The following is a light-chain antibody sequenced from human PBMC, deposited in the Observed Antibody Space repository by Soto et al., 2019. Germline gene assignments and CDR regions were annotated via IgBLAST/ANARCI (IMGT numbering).Light chain of an antibody. CDR1: QSPGTW. CDR2: DVS. V-gene: IGKV1-5*01. J-gene: IGKJ4*01. CDR3: QQYFSYPLT. Sequence: DIQMTQSPSTLSASVGDRVIITCRASQSPGTWLAWYQQKPGTAPVLLIYDVSRLESGVPSRLSGSGSGTEFTLTIGSLQPDDFATYYCQQYFSYPLTFGGGTKVDIK.